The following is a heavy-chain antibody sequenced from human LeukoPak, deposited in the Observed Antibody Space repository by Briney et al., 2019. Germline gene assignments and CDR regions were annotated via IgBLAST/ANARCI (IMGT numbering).Heavy chain of an antibody. J-gene: IGHJ4*02. V-gene: IGHV3-15*01. Sequence: GGSLRLSCAAPGFTFSEAWMSWVREAPGEGLEWVGRIKSTPEGGKTDYAAPVKGRFTISRGDSKTTLYLQVNTLKTEDTAVYYCTTGGHYFGDWGQGTLVTVSS. CDR2: IKSTPEGGKT. D-gene: IGHD3-10*01. CDR3: TTGGHYFGD. CDR1: GFTFSEAW.